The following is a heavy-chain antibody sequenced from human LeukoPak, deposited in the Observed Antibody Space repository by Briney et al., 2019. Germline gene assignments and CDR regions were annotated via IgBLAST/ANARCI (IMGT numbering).Heavy chain of an antibody. CDR2: ISPSGDST. V-gene: IGHV3-23*01. CDR1: GFTFNNYA. J-gene: IGHJ4*02. Sequence: GGSLRLSCAASGFTFNNYAMNWVRQAPGKGLEWVSHISPSGDSTYYADSVKGRFTISRDSSKNTLSLQMNSLRAEDTAVYYCAKIPKGGYFDYWGQGTLVAVSS. CDR3: AKIPKGGYFDY. D-gene: IGHD2-2*01.